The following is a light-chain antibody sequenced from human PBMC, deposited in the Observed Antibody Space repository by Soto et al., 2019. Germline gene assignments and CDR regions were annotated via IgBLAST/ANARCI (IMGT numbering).Light chain of an antibody. CDR1: TSDVGTYDL. CDR3: CSYAGYSTYV. V-gene: IGLV2-23*02. CDR2: EVS. J-gene: IGLJ1*01. Sequence: QSALTQPASVSGSPGQSITISCAGSTSDVGTYDLVSWYQQYPGKAPKLLISEVSQRPSGISSRFSGSKSGNTASLTISGLQAEDEADCYCCSYAGYSTYVFGTGTKVTVL.